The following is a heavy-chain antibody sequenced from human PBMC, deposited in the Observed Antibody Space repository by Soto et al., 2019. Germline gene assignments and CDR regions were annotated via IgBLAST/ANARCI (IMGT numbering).Heavy chain of an antibody. Sequence: QVQLQESGPGLLKPLETLSLTCTVSGVSLNSGHYYWVWIRQSPGKGLAWIARIYYDESTYYNPSLKSRVTISTDKPKNQFSLTLKSVTAADTAVYYCGKVLIGATRHTDVDSWGQGALVTVSS. CDR2: IYYDEST. J-gene: IGHJ4*02. CDR1: GVSLNSGHYY. CDR3: GKVLIGATRHTDVDS. D-gene: IGHD2-15*01. V-gene: IGHV4-39*01.